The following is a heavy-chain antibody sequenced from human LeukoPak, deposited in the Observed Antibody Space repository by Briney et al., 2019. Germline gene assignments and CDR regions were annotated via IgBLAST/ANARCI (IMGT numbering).Heavy chain of an antibody. J-gene: IGHJ4*02. CDR2: IDWNGGST. V-gene: IGHV3-20*04. D-gene: IGHD3-10*01. CDR3: ARDLETRGSYSVDY. Sequence: GGSLRLSCAASGFTFDDYGMPWVRQVPGKGLEWVSSIDWNGGSTGHAGSVRGRFTISRDNAKNSLYLQMSSLRPEDTALYYCARDLETRGSYSVDYWGRGTLVTVSS. CDR1: GFTFDDYG.